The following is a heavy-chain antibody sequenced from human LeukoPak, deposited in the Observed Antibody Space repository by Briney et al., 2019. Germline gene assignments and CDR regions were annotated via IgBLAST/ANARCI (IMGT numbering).Heavy chain of an antibody. D-gene: IGHD2-2*01. J-gene: IGHJ4*02. CDR3: ATVVVPAAAFDY. Sequence: SGTLSLTCAVSGGSISSSNWWSWVRQPPGKGLEWIGEIYHSGSTNYNPSLKSRVTISVDTSKNQFSLKLSSVTAADTAVYYCATVVVPAAAFDYWGQGTLVTVSS. CDR1: GGSISSSNW. V-gene: IGHV4-4*02. CDR2: IYHSGST.